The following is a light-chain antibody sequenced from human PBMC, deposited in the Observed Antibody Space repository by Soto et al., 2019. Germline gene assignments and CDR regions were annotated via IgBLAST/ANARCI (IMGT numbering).Light chain of an antibody. Sequence: EIVLTQSPGTLSLSPGERATLSCRASQSVSSTYLAWYQQKPGRAPSLLIHGASTRAAGIPDRFSASGSGTHFTLTINRLEPEDFAVYFCQQFGTSPYTFGQGTKVDIK. J-gene: IGKJ2*01. CDR2: GAS. V-gene: IGKV3-20*01. CDR3: QQFGTSPYT. CDR1: QSVSSTY.